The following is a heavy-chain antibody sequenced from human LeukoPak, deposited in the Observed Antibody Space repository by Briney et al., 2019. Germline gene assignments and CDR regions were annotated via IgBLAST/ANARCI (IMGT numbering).Heavy chain of an antibody. CDR3: AREAQIITMVRGYFDY. Sequence: GGSLRLSCAASGFTFSDYYMSWIRQAPGKGLEWVLYISSSGSTIYYADSVKGRFTISRDNAKNSLYLQMNSLRAEDTAVYYCAREAQIITMVRGYFDYWGQGTLVTVSS. CDR1: GFTFSDYY. J-gene: IGHJ4*02. D-gene: IGHD3-10*01. CDR2: ISSSGSTI. V-gene: IGHV3-11*04.